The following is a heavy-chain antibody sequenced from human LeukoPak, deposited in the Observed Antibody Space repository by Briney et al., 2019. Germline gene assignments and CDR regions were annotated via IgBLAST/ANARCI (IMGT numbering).Heavy chain of an antibody. CDR2: IYHGDCDT. J-gene: IGHJ2*01. D-gene: IGHD1-1*01. Sequence: GESLKISCKGSGYIFTSYWIGWVRQMPGKGVEWMGIIYHGDCDTRYRPSFQGHVTISADNSISTAFVLWSILQPAAGALYYCARRARNEYFDLWGRGTLVSVSS. CDR3: ARRARNEYFDL. V-gene: IGHV5-51*01. CDR1: GYIFTSYW.